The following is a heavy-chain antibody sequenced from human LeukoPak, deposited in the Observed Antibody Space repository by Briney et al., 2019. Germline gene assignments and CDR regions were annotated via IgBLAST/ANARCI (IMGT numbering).Heavy chain of an antibody. CDR2: IYNSGST. D-gene: IGHD1-1*01. CDR3: ARSDSVTPLQL. CDR1: DGSISSYY. Sequence: PSETLSLTCTVSDGSISSYYWTWIRQPPGKGLEWIGYIYNSGSTNCNPSLKSRVTTSVDKSKNQVSLKLTSVTAADTAVYYCARSDSVTPLQLWGQGTLVTVSS. V-gene: IGHV4-59*01. J-gene: IGHJ4*02.